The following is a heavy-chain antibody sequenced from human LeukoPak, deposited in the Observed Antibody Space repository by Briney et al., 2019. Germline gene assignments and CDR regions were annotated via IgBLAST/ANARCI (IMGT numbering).Heavy chain of an antibody. CDR2: IRRDGGEI. CDR1: GFSFSTSW. CDR3: VRDGDDWNDFDH. D-gene: IGHD1-1*01. J-gene: IGHJ4*02. V-gene: IGHV3-7*01. Sequence: PGGSLRLSCAASGFSFSTSWMTWVRQAPGKVLEWVANIRRDGGEIYYMDSVKGRFAISRDDAKNSLYLQMNSLRVEDTAVYYCVRDGDDWNDFDHWGQGTLVTVSS.